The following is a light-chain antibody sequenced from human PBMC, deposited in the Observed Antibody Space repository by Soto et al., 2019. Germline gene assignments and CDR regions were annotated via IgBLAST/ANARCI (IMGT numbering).Light chain of an antibody. CDR2: DVT. CDR3: CSFTTTRTYV. V-gene: IGLV2-14*01. Sequence: QSVLTQPASVSGSPGQSIAISCTGNSSDVGGYNYVSWYQQHPGKAPKLMIYDVTNRPSGVSDRFSGSKSGTTASLTISGLQAEDEADYYCCSFTTTRTYVFGTVTKVTVL. J-gene: IGLJ1*01. CDR1: SSDVGGYNY.